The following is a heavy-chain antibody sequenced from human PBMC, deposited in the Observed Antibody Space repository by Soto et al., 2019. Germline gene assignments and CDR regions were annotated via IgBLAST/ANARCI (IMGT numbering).Heavy chain of an antibody. D-gene: IGHD2-2*01. CDR2: IIPILGIA. CDR1: GGTFSSYT. J-gene: IGHJ6*02. CDR3: VAGEYQLLLGSHYYYGMDV. V-gene: IGHV1-69*02. Sequence: GASVNVSCKASGGTFSSYTISWVRQAPGQGLEWMGRIIPILGIANYAQKFQGRVTITADKSTSTAYMELSSLRSEDTAVYYCVAGEYQLLLGSHYYYGMDVWGQGTTVTVSS.